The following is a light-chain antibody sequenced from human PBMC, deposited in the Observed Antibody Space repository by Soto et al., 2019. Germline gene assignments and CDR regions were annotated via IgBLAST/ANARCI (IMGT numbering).Light chain of an antibody. J-gene: IGKJ4*01. CDR1: QSVSSY. V-gene: IGKV3-11*01. CDR3: QQLSNWPPLT. Sequence: EIVLTQSPATLSLSPGERATLSCRASQSVSSYLAWYQQKPGQAPRHLIYDASNRATGIPARFSGSGSGTDFTLTISSTEPEDFAVYYCQQLSNWPPLTFGGGTKVEIK. CDR2: DAS.